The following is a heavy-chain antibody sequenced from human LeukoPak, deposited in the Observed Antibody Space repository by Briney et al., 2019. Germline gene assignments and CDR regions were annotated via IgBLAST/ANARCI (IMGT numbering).Heavy chain of an antibody. CDR1: GYTFSNFG. J-gene: IGHJ4*02. Sequence: ASVKVSCKTSGYTFSNFGISWVRQGPGQGLEWMGWISGNNDNPNYGQKFQGRFTVTTDSSTSTAYMELRNLRSDDTAVYYCARDGTSTDDYWGQGTLVTVSS. V-gene: IGHV1-18*01. CDR2: ISGNNDNP. CDR3: ARDGTSTDDY. D-gene: IGHD2-2*01.